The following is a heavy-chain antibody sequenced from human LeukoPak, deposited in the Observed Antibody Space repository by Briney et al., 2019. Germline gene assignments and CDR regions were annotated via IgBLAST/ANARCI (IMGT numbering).Heavy chain of an antibody. Sequence: NSSETLSLTCAVYGGSFSGYYWSWIRQPPGKGLEWIGEINHSGSTNYNPSLKSRVTISVDTSKNQFSLKLSSVTAADTAVYYCARGLMRYYGSGSYPFWFDPWGQGTLVTVSS. CDR1: GGSFSGYY. CDR3: ARGLMRYYGSGSYPFWFDP. V-gene: IGHV4-34*01. J-gene: IGHJ5*02. D-gene: IGHD3-10*01. CDR2: INHSGST.